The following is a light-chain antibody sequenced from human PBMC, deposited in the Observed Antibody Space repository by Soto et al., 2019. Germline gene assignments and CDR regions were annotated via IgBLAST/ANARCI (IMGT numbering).Light chain of an antibody. Sequence: DIQMTQSPSTLSASVGDRVTITCRASQSISSWLAWYQQKPGKAPKLLIYDASSLESGVPSRFSGSGSGTEFTLTISSLQPDDFATYYCQQYHNLWTFGQGTKVEIK. CDR3: QQYHNLWT. V-gene: IGKV1-5*01. CDR1: QSISSW. J-gene: IGKJ1*01. CDR2: DAS.